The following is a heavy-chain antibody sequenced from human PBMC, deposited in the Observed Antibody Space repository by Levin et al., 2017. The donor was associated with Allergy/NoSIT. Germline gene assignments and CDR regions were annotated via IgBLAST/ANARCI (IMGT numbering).Heavy chain of an antibody. CDR2: FDPEESET. CDR1: GYTLTELS. V-gene: IGHV1-24*01. Sequence: ASVKVSCKVYGYTLTELSINWVRQAPGKGLEWMGGFDPEESETIYAQMFQGRVTMTEDTFTDTAYMELSSLRSEDTAVYYCATEDTTMIMFDLWGQGTVVTVSS. J-gene: IGHJ3*01. CDR3: ATEDTTMIMFDL. D-gene: IGHD5-18*01.